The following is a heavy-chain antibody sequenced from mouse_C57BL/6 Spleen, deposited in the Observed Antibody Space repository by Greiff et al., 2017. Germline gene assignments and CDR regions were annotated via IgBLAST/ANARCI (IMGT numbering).Heavy chain of an antibody. J-gene: IGHJ4*01. CDR1: GYTFTDYY. D-gene: IGHD1-1*01. CDR2: INPNNGGT. Sequence: EVQLQQSGPELVKPGASVKISCKASGYTFTDYYMNWVKQSHGKSLEWIGDINPNNGGTSYNQKFKGKATLTVDKSSSTAYMELRSLTSEDSAVYYCARRSYYYGSSSYAMDYWGQGTSVTVSS. V-gene: IGHV1-26*01. CDR3: ARRSYYYGSSSYAMDY.